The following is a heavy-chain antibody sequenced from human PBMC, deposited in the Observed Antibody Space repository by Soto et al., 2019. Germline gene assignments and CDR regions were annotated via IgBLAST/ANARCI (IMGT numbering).Heavy chain of an antibody. J-gene: IGHJ5*02. D-gene: IGHD6-13*01. CDR3: ARHRAAAGTENWFDP. CDR2: IYYSGST. CDR1: GGSISSGDYY. Sequence: SETLSLTCTVSGGSISSGDYYWSWIRQPPGKGLEWIGYIYYSGSTYYNPSLKSRVTISVDTSKNQFSLKLSSVTAADTAVYYCARHRAAAGTENWFDPWGQGTLVTVSS. V-gene: IGHV4-30-4*01.